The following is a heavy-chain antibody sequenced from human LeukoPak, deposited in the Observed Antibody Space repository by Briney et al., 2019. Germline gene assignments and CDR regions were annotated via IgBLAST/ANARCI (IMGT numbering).Heavy chain of an antibody. D-gene: IGHD6-19*01. V-gene: IGHV3-21*01. J-gene: IGHJ6*03. Sequence: GGSLRLSCAASGFTFSSYSMNWVRQAPGKGLEWVSSISSSSSYIYYADSVKGRFTISRDNAKNSLYLQMNSLRAEDTAVYYCTTVLSIAVAGTPFAHYYYYYMDVWGKGTTVTISS. CDR3: TTVLSIAVAGTPFAHYYYYYMDV. CDR1: GFTFSSYS. CDR2: ISSSSSYI.